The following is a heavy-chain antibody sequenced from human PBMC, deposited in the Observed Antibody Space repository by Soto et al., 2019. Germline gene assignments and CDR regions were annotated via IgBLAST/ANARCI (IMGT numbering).Heavy chain of an antibody. CDR1: GYTFTGYY. Sequence: EASVKVSCKASGYTFTGYYMHWVRQAPGQGLEWMGWINPNSGGTNYAQKFQGWVTMTRDTSISTAYMELSRLRSDDTAVYYCARAIAAAGRSAFDIWGQGTMVTVSS. CDR2: INPNSGGT. V-gene: IGHV1-2*04. CDR3: ARAIAAAGRSAFDI. J-gene: IGHJ3*02. D-gene: IGHD6-13*01.